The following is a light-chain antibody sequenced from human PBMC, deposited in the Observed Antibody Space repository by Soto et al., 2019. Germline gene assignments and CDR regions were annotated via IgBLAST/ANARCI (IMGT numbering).Light chain of an antibody. Sequence: EVVMTRSPATLSVSPGERATLSCRASQSVTSNYLAWYQQKPGQAPRLLIYGISSRATGVPDRFSGSGSGTDFTLTINRLEPEDFAVYYCQQYENSPITFGQGTRLEIK. CDR1: QSVTSNY. CDR3: QQYENSPIT. CDR2: GIS. V-gene: IGKV3-20*01. J-gene: IGKJ5*01.